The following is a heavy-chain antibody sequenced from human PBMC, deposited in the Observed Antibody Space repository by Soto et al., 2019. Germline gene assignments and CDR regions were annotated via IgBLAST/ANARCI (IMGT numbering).Heavy chain of an antibody. CDR2: ISSSSSYI. D-gene: IGHD3-10*01. CDR3: ARELSGVRRVKNGIDV. V-gene: IGHV3-21*01. Sequence: GGSLRLSCAASGFTFSSYSMNWVRQAPGKGLEWVSSISSSSSYIYYADSVKGRFTISRDNAKNSLYLQMNSLRAEDTAVYYCARELSGVRRVKNGIDVWGQGTTVTVSS. CDR1: GFTFSSYS. J-gene: IGHJ6*02.